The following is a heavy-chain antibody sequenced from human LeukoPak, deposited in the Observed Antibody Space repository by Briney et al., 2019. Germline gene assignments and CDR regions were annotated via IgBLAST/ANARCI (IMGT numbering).Heavy chain of an antibody. D-gene: IGHD3-16*01. J-gene: IGHJ3*02. CDR3: AREERIMITFGGVTETNGAFDI. CDR2: ISYDGSNK. CDR1: GFTFSSYA. V-gene: IGHV3-30*04. Sequence: GGSLRLSCAASGFTFSSYAMHWVRQAPGKGLEWVAVISYDGSNKYYADSVRGRFTISRDNSKNTLYLQMNNLRAEDTAVYYCAREERIMITFGGVTETNGAFDIWGQGTMVTVSS.